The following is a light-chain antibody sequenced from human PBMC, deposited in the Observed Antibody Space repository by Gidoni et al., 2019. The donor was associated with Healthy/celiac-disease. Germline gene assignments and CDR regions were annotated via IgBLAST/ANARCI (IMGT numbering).Light chain of an antibody. CDR2: EVS. V-gene: IGLV2-14*01. J-gene: IGLJ1*01. CDR3: SSYTISSTYV. CDR1: SSDVCGYNY. Sequence: QSALTQPASVSGSPGQAITISCTGTSSDVCGYNYVTWYQQHPGKAHKLMIYEVSNRPSGVYNRFSCSKSGNTASLTISGLQAEDEADYYCSSYTISSTYVFGTGTKITVL.